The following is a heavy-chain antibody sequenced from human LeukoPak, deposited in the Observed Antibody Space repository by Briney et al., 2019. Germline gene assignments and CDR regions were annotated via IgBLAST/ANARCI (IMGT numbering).Heavy chain of an antibody. CDR2: MSLDGSSI. CDR1: GFAFNTQA. V-gene: IGHV3-30*07. CDR3: AKGAYDYIEIAYFDY. D-gene: IGHD5-12*01. J-gene: IGHJ4*02. Sequence: PGRSLRLSCVASGFAFNTQAMHWVRQAPGKGLEWLAVMSLDGSSIYYADSVKGRFTISRDKSKNTLYLQMNSLRAEDTAVYYYAKGAYDYIEIAYFDYWGQGSLVTVSS.